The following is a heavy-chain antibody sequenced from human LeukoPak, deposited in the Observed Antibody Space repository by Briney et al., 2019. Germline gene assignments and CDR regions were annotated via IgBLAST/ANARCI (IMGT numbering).Heavy chain of an antibody. CDR1: GYTFTGYY. CDR2: INPNSGGT. Sequence: ASVKVSCKASGYTFTGYYMHWVRQAPGQGLEWMGWINPNSGGTNYAQKFQGRVTMTRDTSISTAHMELSRLRSDDTAVYYCARGAGYYDFWSGYSGPPLGPWGQGTLVTVSS. D-gene: IGHD3-3*01. V-gene: IGHV1-2*02. J-gene: IGHJ5*02. CDR3: ARGAGYYDFWSGYSGPPLGP.